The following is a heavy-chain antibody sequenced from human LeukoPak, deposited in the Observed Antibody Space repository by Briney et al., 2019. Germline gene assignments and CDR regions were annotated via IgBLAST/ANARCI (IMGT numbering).Heavy chain of an antibody. CDR3: AREDIVARYFDY. CDR1: GGTFSSYT. V-gene: IGHV1-69*05. D-gene: IGHD5-12*01. J-gene: IGHJ4*02. CDR2: IIPIFGTA. Sequence: SVKVSCKASGGTFSSYTISWVRQAPGQGLEWMGRIIPIFGTANYAQKFQGRVTITTDESTSTAYMELSSLRSEDTAVYYCAREDIVARYFDYWGQGTLVTVSS.